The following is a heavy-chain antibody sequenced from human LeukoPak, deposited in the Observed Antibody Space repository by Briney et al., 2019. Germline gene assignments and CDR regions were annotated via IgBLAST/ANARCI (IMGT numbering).Heavy chain of an antibody. J-gene: IGHJ6*02. CDR2: IYYSGST. V-gene: IGHV4-59*01. CDR1: GGSISSYY. D-gene: IGHD6-19*01. Sequence: SETLSLPCTVSGGSISSYYWSWIRQPPGKGLEWIGYIYYSGSTNYNPSLKSRVTISVDTSKNQFSLKLSSVTAADTAVYYCARVYSSGWPYCYGMDVWGQGTTVTVSS. CDR3: ARVYSSGWPYCYGMDV.